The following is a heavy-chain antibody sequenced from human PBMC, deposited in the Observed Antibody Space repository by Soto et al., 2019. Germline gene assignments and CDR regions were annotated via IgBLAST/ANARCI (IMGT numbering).Heavy chain of an antibody. J-gene: IGHJ4*02. V-gene: IGHV3-33*01. CDR3: ARQSLGNIRLRGFDY. CDR1: GFTFSDYG. Sequence: QVQLVESGGGVVQPGTSPRLFCAASGFTFSDYGMHWVRQAPGKGLEWVAVIWYDGSKKYYGDSVKGRFTISRDNSKNILYLQMNSLRAEDTAVYYCARQSLGNIRLRGFDYWGQGTLVTVSS. D-gene: IGHD1-1*01. CDR2: IWYDGSKK.